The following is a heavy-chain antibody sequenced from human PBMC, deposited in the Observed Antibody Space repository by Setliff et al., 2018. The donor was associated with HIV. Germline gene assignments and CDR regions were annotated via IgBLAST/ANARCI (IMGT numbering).Heavy chain of an antibody. CDR1: GGTFSLHY. Sequence: SETLSLTCAVSGGTFSLHYYTWIRQPAGKGLEWIGRIYTSGSTTYNPSLKSRVTMSIDTSKKQFSLKLASVTAADTAVYYCAPSIYGSGTYPLDIWGPGILVTVSS. J-gene: IGHJ4*02. CDR2: IYTSGST. V-gene: IGHV4-4*07. CDR3: APSIYGSGTYPLDI. D-gene: IGHD3-10*01.